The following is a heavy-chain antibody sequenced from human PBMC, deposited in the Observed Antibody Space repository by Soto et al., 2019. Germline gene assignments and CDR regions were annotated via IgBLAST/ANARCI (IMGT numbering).Heavy chain of an antibody. V-gene: IGHV2-5*08. CDR1: GFSLTTSGMC. CDR2: IYWDDDK. CDR3: AHRFDWYYFDY. D-gene: IGHD3-9*01. Sequence: SGPTLVNPTQTLTLTCTFSGFSLTTSGMCVSWIRQPPGKALEWLALIYWDDDKRYSPSLKSRLTITKDTSKNQVVLTMTNMDPVDTATYYCAHRFDWYYFDYWGPGTLVTVSS. J-gene: IGHJ4*02.